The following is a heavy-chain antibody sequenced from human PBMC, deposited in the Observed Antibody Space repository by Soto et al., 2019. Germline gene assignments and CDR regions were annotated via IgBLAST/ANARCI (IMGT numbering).Heavy chain of an antibody. CDR2: INHSGST. D-gene: IGHD3-3*01. CDR3: ARGRITIFGVVTTPFDY. V-gene: IGHV4-34*01. J-gene: IGHJ4*02. Sequence: QVQLQQWGAGLLKPSETLSLTCAVYGGSFSGYYWSWIRQPPGKGLEWIGEINHSGSTNYNPSLKSRVTISVDTSKNQFSLKLSSVTAADTAVYYCARGRITIFGVVTTPFDYWGQGTLVTVSS. CDR1: GGSFSGYY.